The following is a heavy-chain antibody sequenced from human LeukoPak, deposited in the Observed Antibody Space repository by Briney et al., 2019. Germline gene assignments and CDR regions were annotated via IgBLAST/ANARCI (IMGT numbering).Heavy chain of an antibody. D-gene: IGHD2-21*02. J-gene: IGHJ6*02. CDR2: IFPGDSDT. V-gene: IGHV5-51*01. Sequence: GESLKISCKGSGYSFTNYWIGWVRQMPGKGLEWMGIIFPGDSDTRYSPSFQGQITISADKSISAPYLQWSSLKDSDTAIYYCARQRRNLFTASPYYYYGMDVWGQGTTVTVSS. CDR1: GYSFTNYW. CDR3: ARQRRNLFTASPYYYYGMDV.